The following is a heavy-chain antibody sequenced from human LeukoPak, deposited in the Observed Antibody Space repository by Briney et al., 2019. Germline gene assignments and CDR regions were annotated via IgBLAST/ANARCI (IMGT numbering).Heavy chain of an antibody. CDR3: ARLATYSYYGSGSPDY. V-gene: IGHV3-48*03. J-gene: IGHJ4*02. Sequence: GGSLRLSCAASGFTFSSYEMNWVRQAPGKGLEWVSYISSSGSTIYYADSVKGRFTISRDNAKNSLYLQMNSLRAEDTAVYYCARLATYSYYGSGSPDYWGQGTLVTVSS. D-gene: IGHD3-10*01. CDR2: ISSSGSTI. CDR1: GFTFSSYE.